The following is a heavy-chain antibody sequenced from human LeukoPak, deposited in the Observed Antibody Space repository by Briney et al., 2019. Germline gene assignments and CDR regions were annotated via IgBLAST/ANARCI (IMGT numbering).Heavy chain of an antibody. CDR2: IWYDGSNK. D-gene: IGHD1-26*01. CDR3: ARVSVSYEYYFDY. Sequence: AGSLRLSCAASGFTFSSYGMHWVRQAPGKGLEWVAVIWYDGSNKYYADSVKGRFTISRDNSKDTLYLQMNGLRAEDTAVYYCARVSVSYEYYFDYWGQGTLVTVSS. J-gene: IGHJ4*02. CDR1: GFTFSSYG. V-gene: IGHV3-33*01.